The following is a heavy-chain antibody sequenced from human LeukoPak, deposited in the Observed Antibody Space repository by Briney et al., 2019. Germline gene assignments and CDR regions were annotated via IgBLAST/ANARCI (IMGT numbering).Heavy chain of an antibody. CDR1: GYSFTYW. D-gene: IGHD4-17*01. CDR2: IYSGDSHT. Sequence: GESLKISSKGSGYSFTYWIGWVRQVPGKGLEWMGIIYSGDSHTKYSPSFQGRVTISADKSISTAYLQWSSLEASDTAMYYCASARHGDYVWDYWGQGTLVTVSS. V-gene: IGHV5-51*01. J-gene: IGHJ4*02. CDR3: ASARHGDYVWDY.